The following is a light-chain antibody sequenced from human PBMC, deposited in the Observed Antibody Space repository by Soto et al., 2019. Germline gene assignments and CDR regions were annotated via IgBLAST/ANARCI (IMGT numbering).Light chain of an antibody. CDR2: GNS. V-gene: IGLV1-40*01. CDR3: QSYDSSLSVYVV. J-gene: IGLJ2*01. Sequence: QSVLTQPTSVSGAPGQRVTISCTGSSSNIGAGYDVHWYQQLPGTAPKLLIYGNSNRPSGVPDRFSGSKSGTSASLAITGLQAEDEADYYCQSYDSSLSVYVVFGGGTQLTVL. CDR1: SSNIGAGYD.